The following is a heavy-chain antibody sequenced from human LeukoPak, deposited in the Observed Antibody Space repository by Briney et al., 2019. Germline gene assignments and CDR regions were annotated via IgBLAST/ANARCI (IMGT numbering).Heavy chain of an antibody. CDR3: ARNSHGNGYYLDQ. J-gene: IGHJ4*02. CDR1: GFTFSSYW. CDR2: INGDGSAT. V-gene: IGHV3-74*01. Sequence: PGGSLRLSCAASGFTFSSYWMHWVRQAPGEGLVWVSRINGDGSATSYADSVKGRFTISRDNAKNSLYLQMNSLRADDTAVYYCARNSHGNGYYLDQWGQGTLVTVSS. D-gene: IGHD3-22*01.